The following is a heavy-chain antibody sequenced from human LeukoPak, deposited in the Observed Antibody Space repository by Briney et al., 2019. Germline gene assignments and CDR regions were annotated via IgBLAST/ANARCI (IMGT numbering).Heavy chain of an antibody. CDR2: ISYDGSNK. J-gene: IGHJ4*02. D-gene: IGHD6-13*01. Sequence: QPGGSLRLSCAASGFTFSSYGMHWVRQAPGKGLEWVAVISYDGSNKYYADSVKGRFTISRDNSKNTLYLQMNSLRAEDTAVYYCAKDAGSRVRIAAAGIFDYWGQGTLATVSS. CDR1: GFTFSSYG. CDR3: AKDAGSRVRIAAAGIFDY. V-gene: IGHV3-30*18.